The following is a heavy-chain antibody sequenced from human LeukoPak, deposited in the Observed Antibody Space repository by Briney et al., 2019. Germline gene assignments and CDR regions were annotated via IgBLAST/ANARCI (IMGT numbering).Heavy chain of an antibody. Sequence: GRSLRLSCAASGFTFSSYAMSWVRQAPGKGLEWVAAISGSGASTYYADSVKGRCTISRDNSKNTLYLQMNSLRAEDTDVYYCAKTGGGVVSAAIREGFDYWGQGTLVSVSS. CDR1: GFTFSSYA. J-gene: IGHJ4*02. CDR2: ISGSGAST. CDR3: AKTGGGVVSAAIREGFDY. D-gene: IGHD2-2*01. V-gene: IGHV3-23*01.